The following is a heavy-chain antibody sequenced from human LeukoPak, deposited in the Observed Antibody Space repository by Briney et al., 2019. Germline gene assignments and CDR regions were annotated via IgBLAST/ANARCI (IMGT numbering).Heavy chain of an antibody. V-gene: IGHV3-11*01. Sequence: PGGSLRLSCAASGFTFSDYYMSWIRQAPGKGLEWVSYISSSRSTIYYADSVKGRFTISRDNAKNSLYLQMNSLRAADTAVYYCARETSQKGAHYMDVWGKGTTVTISS. D-gene: IGHD3-16*01. CDR2: ISSSRSTI. CDR1: GFTFSDYY. CDR3: ARETSQKGAHYMDV. J-gene: IGHJ6*03.